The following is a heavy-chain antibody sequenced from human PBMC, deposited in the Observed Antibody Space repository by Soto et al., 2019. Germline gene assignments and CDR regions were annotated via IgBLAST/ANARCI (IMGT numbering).Heavy chain of an antibody. D-gene: IGHD3-9*01. Sequence: GESLKISCKGSGYSFTIYCIGWVLQMPGKGLEWMGIIYPGDSDTRYSPSFQGQVTISADKSISTAYLQWSSLKASDTAMYYCARHRQDYDILTGYYNREGMDVWGQGTTVTVSS. CDR2: IYPGDSDT. CDR3: ARHRQDYDILTGYYNREGMDV. J-gene: IGHJ6*02. V-gene: IGHV5-51*01. CDR1: GYSFTIYC.